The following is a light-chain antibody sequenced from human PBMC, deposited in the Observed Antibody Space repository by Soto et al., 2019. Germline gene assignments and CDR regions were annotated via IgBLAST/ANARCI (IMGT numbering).Light chain of an antibody. V-gene: IGKV3-20*01. CDR2: GGS. J-gene: IGKJ1*01. CDR3: EQYGSCRWR. Sequence: EIVLTQSPGTLSLSPGEIATLSSRASQSVSSSDLARYRQKPGQAPRLLIYGGSSRATGIPDRCSGSGSVTDFTLTISRLEPDDFALYYCEQYGSCRWRFGEGTEVEIK. CDR1: QSVSSSD.